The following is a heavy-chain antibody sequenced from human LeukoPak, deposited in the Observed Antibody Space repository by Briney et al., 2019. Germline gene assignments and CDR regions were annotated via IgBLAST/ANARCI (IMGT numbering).Heavy chain of an antibody. CDR1: GGSFSGYY. D-gene: IGHD3-10*01. J-gene: IGHJ4*02. Sequence: SETLSLTCAVYGGSFSGYYWSWIRQPPGKGLEWIGEINHSGSTNYNPSLKSRVTISVDTSKNQFSLKLSSVTAADTAVYYCARTNYGRGDYWGQGTLVTVSS. CDR2: INHSGST. V-gene: IGHV4-34*01. CDR3: ARTNYGRGDY.